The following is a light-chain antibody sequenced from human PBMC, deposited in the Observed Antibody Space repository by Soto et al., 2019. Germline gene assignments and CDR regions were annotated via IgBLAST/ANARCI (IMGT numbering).Light chain of an antibody. J-gene: IGKJ1*01. V-gene: IGKV3-15*01. CDR1: QSVSNN. CDR3: QQTKDWPAT. CDR2: GAS. Sequence: EIVLTQSPGTLSLSPGEIATLSCRASQSVSNNYLAWYQQKPGQAPRILIYGASTRATGIPARFSGSGSGTEFTLTISSLQSEDVGVYYCQQTKDWPATFGQGTKVDIK.